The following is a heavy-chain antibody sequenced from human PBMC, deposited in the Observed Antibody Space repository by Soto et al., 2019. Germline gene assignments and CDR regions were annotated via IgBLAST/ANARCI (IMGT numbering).Heavy chain of an antibody. J-gene: IGHJ6*02. CDR1: GGSFSGYY. CDR3: ARRNYFYALDV. CDR2: INYSGST. Sequence: SETLSLTCAVSGGSFSGYYWGWVRRPPGKGLEWVGEINYSGSTNYNPSLKRRVTISVDTSKNQVSLKVTSVTAADTAMYYCARRNYFYALDVWGQGTTVTVSS. V-gene: IGHV4-34*01.